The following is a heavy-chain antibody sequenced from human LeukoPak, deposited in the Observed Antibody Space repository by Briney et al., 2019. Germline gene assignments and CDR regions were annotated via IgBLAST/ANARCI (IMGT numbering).Heavy chain of an antibody. J-gene: IGHJ4*02. CDR3: ARDLGAVAGTDDY. CDR1: GFTFSSYW. V-gene: IGHV3-74*01. Sequence: PGGSLRLSCIASGFTFSSYWMHWVRQAPGKGLVWVSLINSDGGTTRYAESVKGRFTISRENAKKTLYLQMNSLSAEDTAVFYCARDLGAVAGTDDYWGQGTLVTVSS. CDR2: INSDGGTT. D-gene: IGHD6-19*01.